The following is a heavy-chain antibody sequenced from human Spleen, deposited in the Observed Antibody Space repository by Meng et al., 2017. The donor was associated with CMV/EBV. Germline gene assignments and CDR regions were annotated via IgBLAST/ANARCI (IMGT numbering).Heavy chain of an antibody. CDR1: TVSSYG. V-gene: IGHV3-33*06. J-gene: IGHJ4*02. CDR3: AKDHSGYCSSTSCHPSGY. CDR2: IWYDGSNK. D-gene: IGHD2-2*01. Sequence: TVSSYGMAWVRQDPGKGLEWVAVIWYDGSNKYYADSVKGRFTISRDNSKNTLYLQMNSLRAEDTAVYYCAKDHSGYCSSTSCHPSGYWGQGTLVTVSS.